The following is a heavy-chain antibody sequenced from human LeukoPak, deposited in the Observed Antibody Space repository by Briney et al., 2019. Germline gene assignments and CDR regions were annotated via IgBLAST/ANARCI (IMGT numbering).Heavy chain of an antibody. V-gene: IGHV3-23*01. J-gene: IGHJ4*02. Sequence: GGSLRLSCAASGFTFSNFAMSWVRQAPGKGLEWVSAISGSGGSTYYADSVKGRFTISRDNSKNTLYLQMNSLRAEDTAVYYCAKVFSEVEGYWGQGTLVTVSS. CDR1: GFTFSNFA. CDR3: AKVFSEVEGY. D-gene: IGHD1-26*01. CDR2: ISGSGGST.